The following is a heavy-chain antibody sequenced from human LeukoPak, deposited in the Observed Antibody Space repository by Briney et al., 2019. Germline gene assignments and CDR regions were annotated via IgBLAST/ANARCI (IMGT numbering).Heavy chain of an antibody. CDR1: GFTFSSYW. CDR2: IKQDGSER. J-gene: IGHJ3*02. CDR3: ARYGNGAWLAHYSFDI. Sequence: SGGSLRLSCAASGFTFSSYWMSWVRQAPGKGLEWVANIKQDGSERYYVDSVKGRFAISRDNAENSLYLQMNSLRAEDTAVYYCARYGNGAWLAHYSFDIWGQGTMVTVSS. V-gene: IGHV3-7*01. D-gene: IGHD6-19*01.